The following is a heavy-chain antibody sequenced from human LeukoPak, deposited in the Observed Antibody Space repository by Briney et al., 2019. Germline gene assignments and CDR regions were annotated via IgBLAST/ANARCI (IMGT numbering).Heavy chain of an antibody. D-gene: IGHD5-24*01. CDR3: ARGLQENLAWLTAFSAFDV. Sequence: GGSVKVSCTTSGYTFTSYTISWVRQAPAKGLEWMGSISAYNGEKNYAQKIQRRVTMTTDTSTSTVYMELRSLRSDDTAVYYCARGLQENLAWLTAFSAFDVWGPGTMVTVSS. V-gene: IGHV1-18*01. CDR2: ISAYNGEK. CDR1: GYTFTSYT. J-gene: IGHJ3*01.